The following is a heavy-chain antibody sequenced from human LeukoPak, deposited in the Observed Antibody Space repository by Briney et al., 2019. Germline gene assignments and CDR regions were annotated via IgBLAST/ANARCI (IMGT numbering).Heavy chain of an antibody. V-gene: IGHV3-30*01. J-gene: IGHJ6*03. Sequence: GGSLRLSCAASGFTFSSYAMHWVRQAPGKGLEWVAVISYGGSNKYYADFVKGRFTISRDNSKNTLYLQMNTLRAEDTAVYYCARDPVRAAAAGYYYYMDVWGKGTTVTVSS. CDR3: ARDPVRAAAAGYYYYMDV. D-gene: IGHD6-13*01. CDR1: GFTFSSYA. CDR2: ISYGGSNK.